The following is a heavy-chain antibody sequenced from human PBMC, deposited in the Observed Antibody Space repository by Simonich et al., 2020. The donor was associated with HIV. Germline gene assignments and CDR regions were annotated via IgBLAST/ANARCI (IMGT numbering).Heavy chain of an antibody. CDR2: ISISSSYI. V-gene: IGHV3-21*01. CDR1: GFTFSSYS. J-gene: IGHJ4*02. D-gene: IGHD2-2*01. Sequence: EVQLVESGGGLVKPGGSLRLSCAASGFTFSSYSINWVRQAPGKGLEWVSSISISSSYIYYADSVKGRFTISRDNAKNSLYLQMNSLRAEDTAVYYCARDGRKGSSTSCSDYWGQGTLVTVSS. CDR3: ARDGRKGSSTSCSDY.